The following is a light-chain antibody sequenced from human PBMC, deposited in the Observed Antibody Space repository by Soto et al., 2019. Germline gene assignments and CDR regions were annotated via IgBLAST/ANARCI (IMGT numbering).Light chain of an antibody. CDR1: GSNIGAGYG. V-gene: IGLV1-40*01. CDR3: QSYDSSLRVV. CDR2: GSD. Sequence: QAVVTQPPSVPGAPGQTVTISCTGSGSNIGAGYGVQWYQQLPGTAPRLLIYGSDDRPSGVPDRFSASVSGNSASLAITGLQTEDEAVYYCQSYDSSLRVVFGGGTKVTVL. J-gene: IGLJ3*02.